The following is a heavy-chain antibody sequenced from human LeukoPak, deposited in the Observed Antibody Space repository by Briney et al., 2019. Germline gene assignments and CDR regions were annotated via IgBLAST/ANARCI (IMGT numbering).Heavy chain of an antibody. CDR2: ISSGGGVT. J-gene: IGHJ4*02. V-gene: IGHV3-48*02. D-gene: IGHD3-16*01. CDR1: DFSFRTYS. CDR3: ARVGVGDWGSVWDH. Sequence: PGGSLRLSCGASDFSFRTYSRIWARQTRATGREWISNISSGGGVTHFAESVKGRFSISRDNAKNSLFLQMNRLKDEDTAVYYCARVGVGDWGSVWDHWGQGVRVTVSS.